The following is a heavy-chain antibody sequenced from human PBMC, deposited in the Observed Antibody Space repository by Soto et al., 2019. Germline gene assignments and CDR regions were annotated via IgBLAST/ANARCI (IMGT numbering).Heavy chain of an antibody. CDR3: TRGAGQGSGSYD. V-gene: IGHV1-18*01. CDR1: GYIFTSFG. CDR2: VSTYNCNT. D-gene: IGHD3-10*01. J-gene: IGHJ4*02. Sequence: QVQLVQSGAEVKKPGASVKVSCKASGYIFTSFGITWVRQAPGQGLEWMGWVSTYNCNTKYAQKLQGRVTMSTDTSTSTAYMELRSLISDDTAVYYCTRGAGQGSGSYDWGQGTLVTVSS.